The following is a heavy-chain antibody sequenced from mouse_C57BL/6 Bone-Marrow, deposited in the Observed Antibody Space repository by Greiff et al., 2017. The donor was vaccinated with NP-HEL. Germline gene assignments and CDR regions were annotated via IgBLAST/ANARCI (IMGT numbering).Heavy chain of an antibody. CDR1: GFSLTSYG. Sequence: VKLMESGPGLVQPSQSLSITCTVSGFSLTSYGVHWVRQSPGKGLEWLGVIWSGGSTDYNAAFISRLSISKDNSKSQVFFKMNSLQAYDTAIYYCASDGYYPFYYAMDYWGQGTSVTVSS. CDR3: ASDGYYPFYYAMDY. V-gene: IGHV2-2*01. CDR2: IWSGGST. J-gene: IGHJ4*01. D-gene: IGHD2-3*01.